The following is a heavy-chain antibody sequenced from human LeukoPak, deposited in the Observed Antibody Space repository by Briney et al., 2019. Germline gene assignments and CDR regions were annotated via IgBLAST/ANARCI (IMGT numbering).Heavy chain of an antibody. V-gene: IGHV3-21*01. CDR2: ISSGGDYV. CDR3: ARAPLAVVVHY. CDR1: GFTFSTYS. J-gene: IGHJ4*01. D-gene: IGHD2-21*01. Sequence: GGSLRLSCAASGFTFSTYSMTWVRQAPGKGLGWVSSISSGGDYVYYSDSVKGRFTISRDDAKNSLHLQMNSLRAEDTAVYYCARAPLAVVVHYWGHGTLVTVSS.